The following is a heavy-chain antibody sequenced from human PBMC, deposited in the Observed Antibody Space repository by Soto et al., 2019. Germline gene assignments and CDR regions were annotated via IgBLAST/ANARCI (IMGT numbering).Heavy chain of an antibody. V-gene: IGHV4-39*01. CDR1: GGSISSSSYY. Sequence: PSETLSLTCTVSGGSISSSSYYWGWIRQPPGKGLEWIGSIYYSGSTYYNPSLKSRVTISVDTSKNQFSLKLSSVTAADTAVYYCARHIADYDSSGYDMGYFDYWGQGTLGTVSS. J-gene: IGHJ4*02. CDR3: ARHIADYDSSGYDMGYFDY. D-gene: IGHD3-22*01. CDR2: IYYSGST.